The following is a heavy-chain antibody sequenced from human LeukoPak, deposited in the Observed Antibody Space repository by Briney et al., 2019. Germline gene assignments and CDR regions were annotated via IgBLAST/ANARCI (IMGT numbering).Heavy chain of an antibody. V-gene: IGHV3-23*01. D-gene: IGHD3-22*01. CDR3: AKGSYYDSSGSFYFDC. Sequence: GGSLRLSCAASGFTYRIYAMSWAGQAPGKGLGWVSGIRGSGNNTYYADSVKGRFTISRDNSKNSLYVQVNSLGTEDTAAYYCAKGSYYDSSGSFYFDCWGQVTLVTVSS. CDR1: GFTYRIYA. J-gene: IGHJ4*02. CDR2: IRGSGNNT.